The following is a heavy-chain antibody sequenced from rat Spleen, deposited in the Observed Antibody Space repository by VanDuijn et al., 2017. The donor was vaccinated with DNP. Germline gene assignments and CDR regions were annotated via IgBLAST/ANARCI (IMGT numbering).Heavy chain of an antibody. Sequence: EVQLQESGPGLVKPSQSLSLTCSVTAYSITTNYWGWIRKFPGNKMEWVGHRSYSGSTSYNPCLKSRISITRDTSNNQFFLHLNSVTTEEAATHYCARWSDYFDYWGQGVMVTVSS. J-gene: IGHJ2*01. CDR1: AYSITTNY. CDR3: ARWSDYFDY. CDR2: RSYSGST. V-gene: IGHV3-1*01.